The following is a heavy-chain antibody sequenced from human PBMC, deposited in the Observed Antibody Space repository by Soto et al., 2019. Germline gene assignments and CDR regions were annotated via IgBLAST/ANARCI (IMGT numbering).Heavy chain of an antibody. Sequence: ASVKVSCKASGYTFASYYMHWVRQAPGQGLEWMGIINPSGGSTSYAQKFQGRVTMTRDTSTSTVYMELSSLRSEDTAVYYCARDRVTYYYDSSGYNNWFDPWGQGTQVTVSS. CDR3: ARDRVTYYYDSSGYNNWFDP. V-gene: IGHV1-46*01. D-gene: IGHD3-22*01. CDR1: GYTFASYY. J-gene: IGHJ5*02. CDR2: INPSGGST.